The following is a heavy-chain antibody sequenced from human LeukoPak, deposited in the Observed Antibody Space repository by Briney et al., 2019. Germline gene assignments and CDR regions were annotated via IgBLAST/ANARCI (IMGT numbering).Heavy chain of an antibody. CDR1: GFTFSSYG. Sequence: GGSLRLSCAASGFTFSSYGMHWVRQAPGKGLEWVAVISYDGSNKYYAVSVKGRFTISRDDSKNTLYLQMNSLRAEDTAVYYCAKVGYGSGRPLDVWGQGATGTVS. D-gene: IGHD3-10*01. V-gene: IGHV3-30*18. J-gene: IGHJ6*02. CDR3: AKVGYGSGRPLDV. CDR2: ISYDGSNK.